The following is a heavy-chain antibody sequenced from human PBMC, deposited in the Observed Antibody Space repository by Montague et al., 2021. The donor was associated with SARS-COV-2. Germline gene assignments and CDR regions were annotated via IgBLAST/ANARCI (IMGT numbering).Heavy chain of an antibody. Sequence: SLRLSCAASGFTFSSYWMHWVRQAPGKGLVWVSRINSDGSSTSYADSVKGRFIVSRDDAKNMLYLQMNSLRADDTAVYYCARGLMATSWNTMGVWGHGSTVTVSS. V-gene: IGHV3-74*01. CDR3: ARGLMATSWNTMGV. CDR1: GFTFSSYW. D-gene: IGHD1/OR15-1a*01. J-gene: IGHJ6*02. CDR2: INSDGSST.